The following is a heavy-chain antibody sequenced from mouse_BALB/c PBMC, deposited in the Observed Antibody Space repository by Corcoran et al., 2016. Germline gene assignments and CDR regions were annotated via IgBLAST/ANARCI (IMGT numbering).Heavy chain of an antibody. J-gene: IGHJ3*01. CDR1: GFNIKDTY. CDR2: IDPANGNT. Sequence: EVQLQQSGAELVKPGASVKLSCTASGFNIKDTYMQWVKQRPEQGLEWIGRIDPANGNTKYDPKFQGKATITAATSSNTAYLQLRCLTSEDTAVYFCARCGFAYWGQGTLVTVSA. CDR3: ARCGFAY. V-gene: IGHV14-3*02.